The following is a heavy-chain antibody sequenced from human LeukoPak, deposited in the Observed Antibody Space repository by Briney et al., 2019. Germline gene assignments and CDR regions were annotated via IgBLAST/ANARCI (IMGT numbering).Heavy chain of an antibody. J-gene: IGHJ4*02. CDR3: ARKRRDGYNFDY. CDR1: GGSINNYY. CDR2: IYYSGST. D-gene: IGHD5-24*01. Sequence: SETLSLTCTVSGGSINNYYLTWIRQPPGKGLEWMGYIYYSGSTDYNPSLKSRVTISVDTSKNQFSLKLNSVTAADTAVYYCARKRRDGYNFDYWGQGTLVTVSS. V-gene: IGHV4-59*01.